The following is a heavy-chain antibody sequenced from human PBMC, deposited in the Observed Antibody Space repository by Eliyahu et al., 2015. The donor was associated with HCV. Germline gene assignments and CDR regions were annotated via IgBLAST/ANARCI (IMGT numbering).Heavy chain of an antibody. J-gene: IGHJ4*02. V-gene: IGHV4-34*02. Sequence: QVQLQQWGAGLLKPSETLSLTCAVYGXXXXGYYWSWIRQPPGKGLEWIGEINHSGSTNYNPSLKSRVTISVDTSKNQFSLXVSSVTAADTAVYYCARNSSSWYLWSRQNTYYFDYWGQGTLVTVSS. CDR1: GXXXXGYY. CDR3: ARNSSSWYLWSRQNTYYFDY. D-gene: IGHD6-13*01. CDR2: INHSGST.